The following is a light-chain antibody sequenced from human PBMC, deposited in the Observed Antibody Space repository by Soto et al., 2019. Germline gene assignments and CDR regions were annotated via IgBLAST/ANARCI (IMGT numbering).Light chain of an antibody. J-gene: IGLJ1*01. CDR3: QSYDSSLSGYV. Sequence: QSALTQPPSVSGAPGQRVTISCTGSSSNIGPTYDVRWYQQLPGTAPKLLIYANTNRPSGVPDRFSGSKSGTSASLAITGLQAEDEADYYCQSYDSSLSGYVFGTGTKVTVL. CDR1: SSNIGPTYD. V-gene: IGLV1-40*01. CDR2: ANT.